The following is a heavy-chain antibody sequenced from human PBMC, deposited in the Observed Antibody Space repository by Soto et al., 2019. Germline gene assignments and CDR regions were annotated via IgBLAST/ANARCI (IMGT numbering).Heavy chain of an antibody. Sequence: SETLSLTCTVSGGSMSEYFWSWIRQSPGKGLEWIGYVYYLGSTDYNPSLKSRVTISVDTSKRQFSLKLSSVTVADTAVYYCARDGYDGSGSPYPAYWGPGAQVTVSS. CDR3: ARDGYDGSGSPYPAY. CDR1: GGSMSEYF. V-gene: IGHV4-59*01. D-gene: IGHD3-10*01. CDR2: VYYLGST. J-gene: IGHJ4*02.